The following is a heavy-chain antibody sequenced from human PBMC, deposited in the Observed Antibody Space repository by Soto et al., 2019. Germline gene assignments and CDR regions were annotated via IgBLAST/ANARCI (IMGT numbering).Heavy chain of an antibody. V-gene: IGHV3-23*01. CDR1: GFTSSSYA. D-gene: IGHD2-8*02. CDR2: ISGSGGST. J-gene: IGHJ6*02. Sequence: PGGSLRLSCAASGFTSSSYAMGWVRQTPEKGLEWVSSISGSGGSTYYADSVRGRLTISRDNSKNTLYLQMNSLSAEDTAVYYCAKELGYCTAGSCPPLDVWGQRTTVTVSS. CDR3: AKELGYCTAGSCPPLDV.